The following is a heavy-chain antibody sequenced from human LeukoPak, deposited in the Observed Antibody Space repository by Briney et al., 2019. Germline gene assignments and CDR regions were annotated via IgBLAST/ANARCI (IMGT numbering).Heavy chain of an antibody. CDR1: SGSISSSSNY. CDR2: IYSSGST. CDR3: ARGYTNGVNREVWLDP. V-gene: IGHV4-39*07. J-gene: IGHJ5*02. Sequence: SETLSLTCTVSSGSISSSSNYWGWIRQRPGEGLEWIGNIYSSGSTHYRPSLKRRVTISADRSNNQVSLKLSSVTAADTAVYYCARGYTNGVNREVWLDPWGRGTLVTVSS. D-gene: IGHD2-8*01.